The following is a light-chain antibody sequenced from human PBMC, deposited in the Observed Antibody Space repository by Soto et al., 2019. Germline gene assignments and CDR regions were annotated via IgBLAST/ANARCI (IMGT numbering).Light chain of an antibody. J-gene: IGLJ1*01. CDR2: EVS. Sequence: ALTQPASVSGSPGQSITISCTGTNSDVGDYNYVSWYQQNPGKAPKLIIYEVSNRPSGISDRFSASKSGNTASLTISGLQAEYESDYYCSSYINSNTRVFGTGINFTVL. CDR3: SSYINSNTRV. CDR1: NSDVGDYNY. V-gene: IGLV2-14*01.